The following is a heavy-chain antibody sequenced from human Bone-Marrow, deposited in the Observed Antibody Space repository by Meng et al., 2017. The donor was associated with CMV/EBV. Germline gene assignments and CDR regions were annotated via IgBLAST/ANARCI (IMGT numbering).Heavy chain of an antibody. D-gene: IGHD3-3*01. J-gene: IGHJ6*02. CDR2: IKQDGSEK. V-gene: IGHV3-7*01. CDR1: GFTFSSYW. Sequence: GESLKISCAASGFTFSSYWMSWVRQAPGKGLEWVANIKQDGSEKYYVDSVKGRFTISRDNAKNSLYLQMNSLRAEDTAVYYCARDRQLRRLRPSSADVWGQATTVTVSS. CDR3: ARDRQLRRLRPSSADV.